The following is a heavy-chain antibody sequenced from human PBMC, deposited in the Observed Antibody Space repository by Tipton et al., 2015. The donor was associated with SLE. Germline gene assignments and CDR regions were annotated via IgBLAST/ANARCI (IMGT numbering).Heavy chain of an antibody. J-gene: IGHJ3*02. CDR2: IYYDGSNT. CDR1: GFSFSNYG. CDR3: AKDLYRGNYYDAFDI. D-gene: IGHD1-26*01. Sequence: SLRLSCAASGFSFSNYGMHWVRQAAGKGLEWVAFIYYDGSNTYYADSVKGRFTISRDNSKNTLYLQLNRLRAEDTAVYFCAKDLYRGNYYDAFDIWVQGTMVTVSS. V-gene: IGHV3-30*02.